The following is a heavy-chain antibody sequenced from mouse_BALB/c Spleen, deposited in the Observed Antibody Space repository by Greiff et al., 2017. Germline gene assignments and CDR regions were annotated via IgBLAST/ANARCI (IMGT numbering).Heavy chain of an antibody. V-gene: IGHV5-12-2*01. Sequence: EVQLVGSGGGLVQPGGSLKLSCAASGFTFSSYTMSWVRQTPEKRLEWVAYISNGGGSTYYPDTVKGRFTISRDNAKNTLYLQMSSLKSEDTAMYYCARHGDYYAMDYWGQGTSVTVSS. CDR1: GFTFSSYT. CDR2: ISNGGGST. CDR3: ARHGDYYAMDY. J-gene: IGHJ4*01.